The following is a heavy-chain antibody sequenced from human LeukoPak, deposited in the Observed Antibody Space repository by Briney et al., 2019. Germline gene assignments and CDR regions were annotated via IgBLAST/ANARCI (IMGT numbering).Heavy chain of an antibody. CDR1: GFTFSNYD. V-gene: IGHV3-23*01. CDR2: IRDSGDST. Sequence: GGSLRLSCAASGFTFSNYDMSWVRQTPGKGLEWVSGIRDSGDSTYYADSVRGRFTISRDNSKSTLSLQMNSLRAEDTAIYYCATYRQVLLPFESWGQGTLVTVSS. CDR3: ATYRQVLLPFES. D-gene: IGHD2-8*02. J-gene: IGHJ4*02.